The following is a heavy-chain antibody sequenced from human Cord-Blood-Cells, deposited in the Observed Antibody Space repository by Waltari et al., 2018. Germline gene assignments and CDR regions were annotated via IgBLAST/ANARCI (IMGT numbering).Heavy chain of an antibody. V-gene: IGHV1-58*01. CDR2: FVVGSGNP. D-gene: IGHD3-3*01. J-gene: IGHJ4*02. CDR3: AASRFYTDFWSGPDY. CDR1: GFTFTSSA. Sequence: QMQLVQSGPEVKKPGTSVKVSCKASGFTFTSSAVQWVRKARGQRLEWIGWFVVGSGNPNYAQKFQERVTITRDMSTSTAYMELSSLRSEDTAVYYCAASRFYTDFWSGPDYWGQGTLVTVSS.